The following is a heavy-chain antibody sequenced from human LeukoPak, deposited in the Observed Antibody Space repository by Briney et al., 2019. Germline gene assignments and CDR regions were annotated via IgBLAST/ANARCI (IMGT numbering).Heavy chain of an antibody. CDR1: GYTFTSYY. D-gene: IGHD1-26*01. CDR3: ARDDNSGGYPAW. CDR2: INPSGGST. V-gene: IGHV1-46*01. Sequence: GASVKVSXKASGYTFTSYYMHWVRQAPGQGLEWMGIINPSGGSTSYAQKFQGRVTKTRDTSTSTVYMELSSLRSDDTAVYYCARDDNSGGYPAWWGQGTLVTVSS. J-gene: IGHJ4*02.